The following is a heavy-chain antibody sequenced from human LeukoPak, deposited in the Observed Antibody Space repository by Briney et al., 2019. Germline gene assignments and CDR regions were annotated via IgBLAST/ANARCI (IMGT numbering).Heavy chain of an antibody. CDR3: ANGVYSSGWSTLLRYYYYGMDV. CDR2: ISGSGGST. D-gene: IGHD6-19*01. Sequence: PGGSLRLSCAASRFTFSSYAMSWVRQAPGKGLEWVSAISGSGGSTYYADSVKGRFTISRDNSKNTLYLQMNSLRAEDTAVYYCANGVYSSGWSTLLRYYYYGMDVWGQGTTVTVSS. J-gene: IGHJ6*02. CDR1: RFTFSSYA. V-gene: IGHV3-23*01.